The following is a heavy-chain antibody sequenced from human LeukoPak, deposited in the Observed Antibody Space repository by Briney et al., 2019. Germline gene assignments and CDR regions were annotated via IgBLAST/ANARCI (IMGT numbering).Heavy chain of an antibody. Sequence: GGSLRLSCAASGFTFSSYAMSWVRQAPGMGLEWVSTITGSGGSTYYADSVEGRFTISRDISSNTLCLQMNSLRAEDTAVYYCAKGYDFWSSWGQGTLVTVSS. CDR1: GFTFSSYA. CDR2: ITGSGGST. V-gene: IGHV3-23*01. CDR3: AKGYDFWSS. D-gene: IGHD3-3*01. J-gene: IGHJ5*02.